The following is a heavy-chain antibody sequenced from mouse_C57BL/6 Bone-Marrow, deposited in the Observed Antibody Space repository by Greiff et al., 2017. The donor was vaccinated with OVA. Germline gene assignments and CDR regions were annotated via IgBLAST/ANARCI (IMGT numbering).Heavy chain of an antibody. V-gene: IGHV1-54*01. D-gene: IGHD4-1*01. CDR1: GYAFTNYL. CDR3: ARSVANLDRKDY. J-gene: IGHJ2*01. Sequence: QVQLQQSGAELVRPGTSVKVSCKASGYAFTNYLIEWVKQRPGQGLEWIGVINPGSGGTNYNEKFKGKATLTADKSSSTAYMQLSSLTSEDSAVYFCARSVANLDRKDYWGQGTTLTVSS. CDR2: INPGSGGT.